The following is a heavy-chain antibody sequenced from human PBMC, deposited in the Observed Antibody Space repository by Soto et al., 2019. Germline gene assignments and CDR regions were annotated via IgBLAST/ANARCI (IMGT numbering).Heavy chain of an antibody. D-gene: IGHD6-19*01. J-gene: IGHJ4*02. CDR2: ISAYNGNT. CDR1: GSTFTISV. Sequence: ASVKGSCKASGSTFTISVISWVRQAPGQGFEWMGWISAYNGNTNYAQKLQGRVTMTTDTSTSTAYMELRSLSTVDTAVYYCARDQGSSGWYQGFEYWGQGTLLT. CDR3: ARDQGSSGWYQGFEY. V-gene: IGHV1-18*04.